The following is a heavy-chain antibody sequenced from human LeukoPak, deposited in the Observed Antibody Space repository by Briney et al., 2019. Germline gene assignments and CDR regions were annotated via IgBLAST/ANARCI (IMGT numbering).Heavy chain of an antibody. V-gene: IGHV1-2*02. CDR2: MDPKSGGT. Sequence: ASEKVSCKASGYTFNDHFIHWVRQAPGQRPEWVGWMDPKSGGTRFAPNFQGRVTLTRDTSVSAAYMELSSLTSDDTAVYYCVRAGAFCDILGVWGPGTTVAVSS. D-gene: IGHD3-9*01. CDR3: VRAGAFCDILGV. J-gene: IGHJ6*02. CDR1: GYTFNDHF.